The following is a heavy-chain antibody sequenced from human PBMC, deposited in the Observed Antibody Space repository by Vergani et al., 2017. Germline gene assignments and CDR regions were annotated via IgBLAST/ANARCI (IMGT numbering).Heavy chain of an antibody. Sequence: QVQLQQWGAGLLKPSETLSLTCAVYGGSFSGYYWSWIRQPPGKGLEWIGEINHSGSTNYNPSLKSRVTISVDTSKNQFSLKLSSVTAADTAVYYCARTRGYYDSSGYGLFDYWGQGTLVTVSS. J-gene: IGHJ4*02. CDR3: ARTRGYYDSSGYGLFDY. CDR2: INHSGST. CDR1: GGSFSGYY. D-gene: IGHD3-22*01. V-gene: IGHV4-34*01.